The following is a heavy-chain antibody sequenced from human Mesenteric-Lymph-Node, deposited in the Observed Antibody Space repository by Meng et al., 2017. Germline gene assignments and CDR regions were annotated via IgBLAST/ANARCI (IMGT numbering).Heavy chain of an antibody. Sequence: GESLKISCAASGFTFSDYYMSWIRQAPGKGLEWVSYISSSGSTIYYADSVKGRFTISRDNARNSLYLQMNSLRAEDTAVYYCARREGATTDAFDIWGRGTMVTVSS. CDR3: ARREGATTDAFDI. J-gene: IGHJ3*02. CDR1: GFTFSDYY. V-gene: IGHV3-11*04. D-gene: IGHD1-26*01. CDR2: ISSSGSTI.